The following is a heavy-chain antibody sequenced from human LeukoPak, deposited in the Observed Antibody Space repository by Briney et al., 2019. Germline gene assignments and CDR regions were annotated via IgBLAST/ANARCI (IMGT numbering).Heavy chain of an antibody. CDR2: ISGSGGTT. J-gene: IGHJ4*02. D-gene: IGHD5-12*01. CDR1: GFTFSTYA. V-gene: IGHV3-23*01. Sequence: PGGSPRLSCAASGFTFSTYAMGWVRQAPGKGLEWVSAISGSGGTTSYADSVKGRFTISRDNSKNTLDLQMNSLRAEDTALYYCARYNSGYDSWGQGTLVTVSS. CDR3: ARYNSGYDS.